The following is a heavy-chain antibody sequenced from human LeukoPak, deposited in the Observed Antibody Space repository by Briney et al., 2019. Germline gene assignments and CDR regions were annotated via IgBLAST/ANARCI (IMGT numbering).Heavy chain of an antibody. CDR3: ARIVAAAGKGYAFDI. Sequence: PSETLSLTCAVYGGSFSDYYWSWIRQSPGKGLERIGEINHSGSTNYNPSLKSRVTISVDTSKNQFSLNVRSVTAADTAVYYCARIVAAAGKGYAFDIWGQGTMVTVSS. CDR1: GGSFSDYY. CDR2: INHSGST. J-gene: IGHJ3*02. D-gene: IGHD6-13*01. V-gene: IGHV4-34*01.